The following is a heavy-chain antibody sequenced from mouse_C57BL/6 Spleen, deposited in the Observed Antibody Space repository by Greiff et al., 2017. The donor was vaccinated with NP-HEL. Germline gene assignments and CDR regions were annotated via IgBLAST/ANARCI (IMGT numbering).Heavy chain of an antibody. CDR1: GYTFTDYE. CDR2: IDPETGGT. J-gene: IGHJ4*01. Sequence: QVQLKESGAELVRPGASVTLSCKASGYTFTDYEMHWVKQTPVHGLEWIGAIDPETGGTAYNQKFKGKAILTADKSSSTAYMELRSLTSEDSAVYYCTRLYYLDYWGQGTSVTVSS. V-gene: IGHV1-15*01. CDR3: TRLYYLDY. D-gene: IGHD2-1*01.